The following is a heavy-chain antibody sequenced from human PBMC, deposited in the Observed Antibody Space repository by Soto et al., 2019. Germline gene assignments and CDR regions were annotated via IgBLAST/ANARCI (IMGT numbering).Heavy chain of an antibody. J-gene: IGHJ3*01. CDR1: GFTFSDYV. Sequence: QVRLVESGGGVVQPGTSLRLSCAASGFTFSDYVIHWVRQAAGKGLEWVASMTYDGASEYYADSVKGRFTMSRDNSKGALSLQMNSLRPDDTAGYYCARVRLSIAVNDALDVWGQGTTVTVSS. V-gene: IGHV3-30*14. D-gene: IGHD3-3*02. CDR3: ARVRLSIAVNDALDV. CDR2: MTYDGASE.